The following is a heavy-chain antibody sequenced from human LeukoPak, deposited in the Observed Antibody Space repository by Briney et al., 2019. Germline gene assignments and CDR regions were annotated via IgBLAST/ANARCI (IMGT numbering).Heavy chain of an antibody. CDR3: ARVTASSGYYSFDY. Sequence: GASVKVSCKASGYTFTGYYMHWVRQAPGQGLEWMGWINPNSGGTNYAQKFQGRVTMTRDASISTAYMELSRLRSDDTAVYYCARVTASSGYYSFDYWGQGTLVTVSS. D-gene: IGHD3-22*01. CDR1: GYTFTGYY. V-gene: IGHV1-2*02. CDR2: INPNSGGT. J-gene: IGHJ4*02.